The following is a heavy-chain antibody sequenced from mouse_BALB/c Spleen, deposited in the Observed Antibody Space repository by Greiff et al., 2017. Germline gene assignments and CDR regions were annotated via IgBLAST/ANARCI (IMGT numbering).Heavy chain of an antibody. CDR1: GYTFSSYW. J-gene: IGHJ3*01. CDR2: ILPGSGST. CDR3: ARRIYYDYGWFAY. V-gene: IGHV1-9*01. D-gene: IGHD2-4*01. Sequence: VQLQQSGAELMKPGASVKISCKAPGYTFSSYWIEWVKQRPGHGLEWIGEILPGSGSTNYNEKFKGKATLTADTSSNTAYMQLSSLTSEDSAVYYCARRIYYDYGWFAYWGQGTLVTVSA.